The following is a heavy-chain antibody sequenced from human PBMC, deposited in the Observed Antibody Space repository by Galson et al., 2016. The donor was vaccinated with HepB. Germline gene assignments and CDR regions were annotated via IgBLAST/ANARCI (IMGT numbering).Heavy chain of an antibody. D-gene: IGHD2-15*01. CDR2: IYYSGGT. J-gene: IGHJ4*02. CDR3: AGYEVVSFDY. Sequence: LTCTVSGGSIRSRGYYWSWIRQHPGKGLEWIGYIYYSGGTYYNPSLQSRLTISLDTSKTHFSLKLDSVTAADTAVYYCAGYEVVSFDYWGQGTLVTVSS. CDR1: GGSIRSRGYY. V-gene: IGHV4-31*03.